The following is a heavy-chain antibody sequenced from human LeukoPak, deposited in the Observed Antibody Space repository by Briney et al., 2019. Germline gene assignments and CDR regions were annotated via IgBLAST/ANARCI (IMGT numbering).Heavy chain of an antibody. CDR3: ARVEYYYYYYGMDV. D-gene: IGHD5-24*01. CDR2: MNPNSGNT. CDR1: GYTFTSYD. J-gene: IGHJ6*02. V-gene: IGHV1-8*01. Sequence: ASVKVSCKASGYTFTSYDINWVRQATGQGLECMGWMNPNSGNTGYAQKFQGRVTMTRNTSISTAYMELSSLRSEDTAVYYCARVEYYYYYYGMDVWGQGTTVTVSS.